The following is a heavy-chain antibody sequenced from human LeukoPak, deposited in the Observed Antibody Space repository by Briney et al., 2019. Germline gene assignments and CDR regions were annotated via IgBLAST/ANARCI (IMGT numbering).Heavy chain of an antibody. D-gene: IGHD1/OR15-1a*01. J-gene: IGHJ4*02. CDR3: ARETMRLNDY. Sequence: PGGSLRLSCAASGFTFSNYGMHWVRQPPGKGLEWISYISSTGSTIFYADSLKGRFTISRDNAKSSLYLQMNSLRAEDTAVYYCARETMRLNDYWGQGTLVTVSS. CDR1: GFTFSNYG. V-gene: IGHV3-48*03. CDR2: ISSTGSTI.